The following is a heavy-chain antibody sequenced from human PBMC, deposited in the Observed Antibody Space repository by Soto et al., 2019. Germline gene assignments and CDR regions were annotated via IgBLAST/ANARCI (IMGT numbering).Heavy chain of an antibody. CDR3: ARDTYYDSSGYVLDY. CDR2: IYSGGST. D-gene: IGHD3-22*01. Sequence: GGSLRLSCAASGFTVSSNYMSWVRQAPGKGLEWVSVIYSGGSTYYADSVKGRFTISRDNSKNTLYLQMNSLRAEDTAVYYCARDTYYDSSGYVLDYWGQGTLVTVPQ. V-gene: IGHV3-53*01. CDR1: GFTVSSNY. J-gene: IGHJ4*02.